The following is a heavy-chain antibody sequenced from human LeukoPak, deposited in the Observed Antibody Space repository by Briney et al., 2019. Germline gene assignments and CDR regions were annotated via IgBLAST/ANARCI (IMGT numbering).Heavy chain of an antibody. J-gene: IGHJ4*02. Sequence: PGGSLRLSCAASGFTFSSYGMHWVRQAPGKGLEWVAVIWYDGSNKYYADSVKGRFTISRDNSKNTLYLQMNSLRAEDTAVYYCAKDAYYGSGSYYRGADYWGQGTLVTVSS. D-gene: IGHD3-10*01. V-gene: IGHV3-30*02. CDR3: AKDAYYGSGSYYRGADY. CDR1: GFTFSSYG. CDR2: IWYDGSNK.